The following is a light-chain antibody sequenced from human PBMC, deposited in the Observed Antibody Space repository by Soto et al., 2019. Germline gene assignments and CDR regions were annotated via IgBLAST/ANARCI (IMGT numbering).Light chain of an antibody. CDR3: QQYNNWPWT. J-gene: IGKJ1*01. CDR1: QSVSSY. Sequence: EMLLPPSLATLSLSPVSISPLSCISSQSVSSYLAWYQQKPGQAPRIIIYDSSNRATGIPARFSGSGSGTDFTLTIRSLAPEDFAVYYCQQYNNWPWTFGKGTKGDIK. V-gene: IGKV3-11*01. CDR2: DSS.